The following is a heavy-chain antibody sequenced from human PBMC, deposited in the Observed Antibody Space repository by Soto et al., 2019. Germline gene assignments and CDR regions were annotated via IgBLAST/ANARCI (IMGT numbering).Heavy chain of an antibody. Sequence: QVQLVQSGAEVRKPGASVTVSCRSSGDSFNDYYIHWVRQAPGQGFEWMGWINPNGGVTKYAQKFQGWVSMTRDTSIRTVYMQLSRLRSDDTAVYYCAGDSGAATATLDYYYFYMDVWGTGTTVTVSS. D-gene: IGHD6-25*01. CDR1: GDSFNDYY. J-gene: IGHJ6*03. V-gene: IGHV1-2*04. CDR3: AGDSGAATATLDYYYFYMDV. CDR2: INPNGGVT.